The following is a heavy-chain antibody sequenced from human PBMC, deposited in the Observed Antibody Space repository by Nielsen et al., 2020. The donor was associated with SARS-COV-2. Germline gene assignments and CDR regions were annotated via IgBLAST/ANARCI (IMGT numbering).Heavy chain of an antibody. CDR2: ISGSGGST. D-gene: IGHD5-12*01. V-gene: IGHV3-23*01. Sequence: WIRQPPGKGLEWVSAISGSGGSTYYADSVKGRFTISRDDGKNSVYLQMNSLRDEDTAVYYCAREDGGYEQILNRYYYYGLDVWGQGTTVTVSS. J-gene: IGHJ6*02. CDR3: AREDGGYEQILNRYYYYGLDV.